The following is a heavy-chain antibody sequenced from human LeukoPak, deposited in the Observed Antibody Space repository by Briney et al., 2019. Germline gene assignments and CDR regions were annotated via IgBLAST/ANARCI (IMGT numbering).Heavy chain of an antibody. CDR1: GFTVSSNY. CDR3: ARGGGYYDILTGYYSFDY. Sequence: SGGSLRLSCAASGFTVSSNYMSWVRQAPGKGLEWVSVIYSGGSTYYADSVKGRFTISRDNSKNTLYLQMNSLRAEDTAVYYCARGGGYYDILTGYYSFDYWGQGTLVTVSS. V-gene: IGHV3-53*01. CDR2: IYSGGST. J-gene: IGHJ4*02. D-gene: IGHD3-9*01.